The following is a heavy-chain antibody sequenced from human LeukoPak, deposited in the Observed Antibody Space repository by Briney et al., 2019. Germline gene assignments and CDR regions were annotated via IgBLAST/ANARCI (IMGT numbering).Heavy chain of an antibody. Sequence: SETLSLTCTVSGGSISSGDYYWSWIRQPPGKGLEWIGYIYYSGSTYYNPSLKSRVTISVDTSKNQFSLKLSSVTAADTAVYYCARAKRGDYGDFNWFDPWGQGTLVTVSS. V-gene: IGHV4-30-4*08. D-gene: IGHD4-17*01. J-gene: IGHJ5*02. CDR3: ARAKRGDYGDFNWFDP. CDR1: GGSISSGDYY. CDR2: IYYSGST.